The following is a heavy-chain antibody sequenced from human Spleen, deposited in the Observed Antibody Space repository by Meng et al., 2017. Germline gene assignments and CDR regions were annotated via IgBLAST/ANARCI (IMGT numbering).Heavy chain of an antibody. CDR3: ATNDFWSGYYKAFDY. Sequence: GGSLRLSCAASGFTFSSYWMHWFRQAPGKGVVWVSRINSDGSSTSYADSVKGRFTISRDNTKNSLYLQMNSLRAEDTALYYCATNDFWSGYYKAFDYWGQGTLVTVSS. D-gene: IGHD3-3*01. J-gene: IGHJ4*02. V-gene: IGHV3-74*01. CDR2: INSDGSST. CDR1: GFTFSSYW.